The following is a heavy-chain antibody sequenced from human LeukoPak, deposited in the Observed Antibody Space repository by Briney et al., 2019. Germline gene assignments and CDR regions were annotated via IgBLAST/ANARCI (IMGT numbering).Heavy chain of an antibody. J-gene: IGHJ4*02. V-gene: IGHV3-7*03. CDR2: IKQDGSEK. CDR1: GFTFSSYW. Sequence: GGSLRLSCAASGFTFSSYWMSWVRQAPGKGLEWVANIKQDGSEKYYVDSVKGRFTISRDNSKNTLYLQMNSLRAEDTAVYYCAKDLLSAYCGGDCYNAFDYWGQGTLVTVSS. CDR3: AKDLLSAYCGGDCYNAFDY. D-gene: IGHD2-21*02.